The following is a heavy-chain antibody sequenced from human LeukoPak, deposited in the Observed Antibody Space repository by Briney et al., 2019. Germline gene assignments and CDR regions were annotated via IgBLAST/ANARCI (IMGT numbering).Heavy chain of an antibody. CDR3: AKEMYSSGWCYFDY. Sequence: GGSLRLSCSASGFTFSSYAMPWVRQAPGKGLEYVSAINTNGGNTYYADSVKGRFTISRDNSKNTLYLQMNSLRAEDTAVYYCAKEMYSSGWCYFDYWGQGTLVTVSS. CDR1: GFTFSSYA. D-gene: IGHD6-19*01. V-gene: IGHV3-64*04. J-gene: IGHJ4*02. CDR2: INTNGGNT.